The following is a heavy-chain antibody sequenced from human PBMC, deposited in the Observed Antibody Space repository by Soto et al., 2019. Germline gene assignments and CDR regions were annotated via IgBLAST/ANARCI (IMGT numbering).Heavy chain of an antibody. V-gene: IGHV3-7*05. D-gene: IGHD5-18*01. Sequence: EVQLVESGGGLVQPGGSLRLSCGASGFTFRTYWLSWVRQVPGKGLEWVANINQDGSEKNYVDSVKGRFTISRDNAKNSLYLQMSSLRAEDTALYYCAIDGSTSWSSYDYHGMDVWGQGTTVTVSS. J-gene: IGHJ6*02. CDR1: GFTFRTYW. CDR3: AIDGSTSWSSYDYHGMDV. CDR2: INQDGSEK.